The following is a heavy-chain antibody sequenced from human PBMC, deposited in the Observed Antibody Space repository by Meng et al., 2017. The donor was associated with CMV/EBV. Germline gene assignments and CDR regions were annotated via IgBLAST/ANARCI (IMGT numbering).Heavy chain of an antibody. CDR3: ARTAYNSGWVGGDYFSGTDV. CDR1: GFTFTGYY. J-gene: IGHJ6*02. V-gene: IGHV1-2*02. CDR2: IDPSSGGT. Sequence: ASVKVSCKASGFTFTGYYIHWVRQAPGQGLEWMGWIDPSSGGTNYAQRFQGRVTMTRDTSISTAYMELTRLRSDDTAVYYCARTAYNSGWVGGDYFSGTDVWGQGTTVTVSS. D-gene: IGHD6-19*01.